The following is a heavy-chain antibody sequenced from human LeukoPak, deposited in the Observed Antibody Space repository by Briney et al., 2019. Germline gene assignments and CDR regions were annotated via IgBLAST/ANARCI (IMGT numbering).Heavy chain of an antibody. J-gene: IGHJ4*02. V-gene: IGHV4-34*01. CDR2: INHSGST. CDR3: ALMVRGTTPGTDY. CDR1: GGSFSGYS. Sequence: SETLSLTCAVYGGSFSGYSWSWIRQPPGKGLEWIWEINHSGSTTYNPSPTSRVTTSVKTSKKHMSLKLSSVAAADTAVYYCALMVRGTTPGTDYWGQGTLVTVSS. D-gene: IGHD3-10*01.